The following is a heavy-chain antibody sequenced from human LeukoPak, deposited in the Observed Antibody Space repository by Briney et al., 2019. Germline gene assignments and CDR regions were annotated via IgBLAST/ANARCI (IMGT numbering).Heavy chain of an antibody. V-gene: IGHV1-3*01. D-gene: IGHD6-19*01. Sequence: ASVKVSCKASGYTFTSYAMNWVRQAPGQRLEWMGWINAGNGDTKYSQRFQGRVTITRDTSASTAYMELSSLRSEDTAVYYCARAVRGGWYVNWGQGTLVTVSS. J-gene: IGHJ4*02. CDR2: INAGNGDT. CDR1: GYTFTSYA. CDR3: ARAVRGGWYVN.